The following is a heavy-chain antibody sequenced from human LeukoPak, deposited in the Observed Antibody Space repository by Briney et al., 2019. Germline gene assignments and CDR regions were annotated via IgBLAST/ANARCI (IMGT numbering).Heavy chain of an antibody. CDR2: IHTSGST. V-gene: IGHV4-4*07. CDR1: GASFNSYY. CDR3: ARDIVYLTDEHYG. D-gene: IGHD4-17*01. J-gene: IGHJ4*02. Sequence: PSETLSLTCTVSGASFNSYYWSWLRQPAGKGLEWIGRIHTSGSTDYSPSLQSRVTISIDTSQKQFSLNLSSVTAADTAVYYCARDIVYLTDEHYGWGQGTLVTVSS.